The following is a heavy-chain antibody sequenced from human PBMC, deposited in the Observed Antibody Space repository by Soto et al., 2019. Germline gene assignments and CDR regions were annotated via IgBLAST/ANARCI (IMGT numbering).Heavy chain of an antibody. CDR2: IWYDGSNK. D-gene: IGHD4-17*01. CDR3: ARDRTTVVTPWGYFDY. J-gene: IGHJ4*02. Sequence: QVQLVASGGGVVQPGRSLRLSCAASGFTFSSYGMHWVRQAPGKGLEWVAVIWYDGSNKYYADSVKGRFTISRDNSKNTLYLQMNRLRAEDTAVYYCARDRTTVVTPWGYFDYWGQGTLVTVSS. CDR1: GFTFSSYG. V-gene: IGHV3-33*01.